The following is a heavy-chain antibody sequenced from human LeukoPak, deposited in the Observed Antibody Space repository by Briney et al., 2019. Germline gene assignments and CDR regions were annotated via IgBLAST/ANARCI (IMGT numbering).Heavy chain of an antibody. CDR2: ISWNSGSI. D-gene: IGHD2-2*01. J-gene: IGHJ4*02. V-gene: IGHV3-9*01. CDR3: AKGSHQLPPVVFDY. Sequence: GGSLRLSCAASGFTFDDYAMHWVRQAPGKGLEWVSGISWNSGSIGYADSVKGRFTISRDNAKNSLYLQMNSLRAEDTAVYYCAKGSHQLPPVVFDYWGQGTLVTVSS. CDR1: GFTFDDYA.